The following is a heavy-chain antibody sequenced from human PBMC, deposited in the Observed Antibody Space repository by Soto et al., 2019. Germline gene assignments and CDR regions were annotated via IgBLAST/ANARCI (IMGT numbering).Heavy chain of an antibody. Sequence: SVEVSCEASGGTFSSYAISWVRQAPGQGLEWMGGIIPIFGTANYAQKFQGRVTITADKSTSTAYMELSSLRSGDTAVYYCARVAPTTTTVTYYYYGMDVWGQGPTLPVSS. CDR3: ARVAPTTTTVTYYYYGMDV. V-gene: IGHV1-69*06. CDR1: GGTFSSYA. J-gene: IGHJ6*02. D-gene: IGHD4-4*01. CDR2: IIPIFGTA.